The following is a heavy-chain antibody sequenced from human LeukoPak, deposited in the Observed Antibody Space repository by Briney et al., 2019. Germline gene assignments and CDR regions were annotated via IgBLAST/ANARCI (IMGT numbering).Heavy chain of an antibody. J-gene: IGHJ6*03. V-gene: IGHV4-38-2*02. Sequence: AETLSLTRTVCCYSISSGYYWGWILQPPGKGLEWIGSIYHSGSTYYTPSLESRATISVDTSKNQFSLKLSSVTATDPAVYYCARAKRSVQYYYDSRGYYYYYYYMDVWGKGTTVTVSS. CDR2: IYHSGST. CDR1: CYSISSGYY. D-gene: IGHD3-22*01. CDR3: ARAKRSVQYYYDSRGYYYYYYYMDV.